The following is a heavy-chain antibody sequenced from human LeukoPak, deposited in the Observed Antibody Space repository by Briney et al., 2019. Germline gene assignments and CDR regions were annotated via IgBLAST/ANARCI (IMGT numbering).Heavy chain of an antibody. CDR2: INHNGNVN. Sequence: PGGSLRLSCAASGFTFSSYWMNWARQAPGKGLEWVASINHNGNVNYYVDSVKGRLTIARDNAKNSLYLQMNSLRAEDTAVYYCARGDYYGSGSYYHDVFDIWGQGTMVTVSS. V-gene: IGHV3-7*03. CDR1: GFTFSSYW. CDR3: ARGDYYGSGSYYHDVFDI. J-gene: IGHJ3*02. D-gene: IGHD3-10*01.